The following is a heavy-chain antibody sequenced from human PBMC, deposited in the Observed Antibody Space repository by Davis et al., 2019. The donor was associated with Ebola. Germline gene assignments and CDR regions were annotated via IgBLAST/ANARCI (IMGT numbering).Heavy chain of an antibody. J-gene: IGHJ4*02. CDR3: ASGRIAVAGIDY. CDR1: GGSVGSDY. D-gene: IGHD6-19*01. V-gene: IGHV4-59*02. Sequence: SETLSLTCSVSGGSVGSDYWSWIRQSPGKGLEWIAFISNGGRTIYNPSLRGRVTISIDTSKNQFSLKLSSVTAADTAVYYCASGRIAVAGIDYWGQGTLVTVSS. CDR2: ISNGGRT.